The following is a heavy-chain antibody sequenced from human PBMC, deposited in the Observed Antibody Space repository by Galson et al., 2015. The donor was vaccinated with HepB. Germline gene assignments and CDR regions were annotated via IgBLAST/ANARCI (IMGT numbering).Heavy chain of an antibody. D-gene: IGHD3-10*01. CDR3: AKDLVYYYGSGSHVFDY. V-gene: IGHV3-30*02. CDR1: GFTFSSYG. J-gene: IGHJ4*02. CDR2: IRYDGGNK. Sequence: LRLSCAASGFTFSSYGMHWVRQAPGKGLEWVAFIRYDGGNKYYADSVKGRFTISRDNSKNTLYLQMNSLRAEDTAVYYCAKDLVYYYGSGSHVFDYWGQGTLVTVSS.